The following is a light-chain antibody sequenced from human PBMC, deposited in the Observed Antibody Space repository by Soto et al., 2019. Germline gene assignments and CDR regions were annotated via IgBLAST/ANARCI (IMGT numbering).Light chain of an antibody. V-gene: IGKV3-15*01. CDR1: QSVSSS. Sequence: EIVMTQSPATLSVSPGERVTLSCRASQSVSSSLAWYQQKPGQAPRLLIYGASTRATGIPARFSGSGSGTEFTLTISSLQSVDFAVYYCQQYNNWPPFTFGPGTKVDIK. CDR3: QQYNNWPPFT. J-gene: IGKJ3*01. CDR2: GAS.